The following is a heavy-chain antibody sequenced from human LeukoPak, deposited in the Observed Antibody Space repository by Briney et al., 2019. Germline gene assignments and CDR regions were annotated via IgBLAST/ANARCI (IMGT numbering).Heavy chain of an antibody. V-gene: IGHV1-69*13. CDR2: IIPIFGTA. J-gene: IGHJ4*02. Sequence: ASVKVSCKASGGTFSSYAISWVRQAPGQGLEWMGGIIPIFGTANYAQKYQGRVTITADESTSTAYMELSSLRSEDTAVYYCARGPDYYDSSGYYYGYWGQGTLVTVSP. D-gene: IGHD3-22*01. CDR3: ARGPDYYDSSGYYYGY. CDR1: GGTFSSYA.